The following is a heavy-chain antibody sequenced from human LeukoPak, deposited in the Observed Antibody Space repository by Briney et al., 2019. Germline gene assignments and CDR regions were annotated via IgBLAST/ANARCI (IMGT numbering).Heavy chain of an antibody. CDR1: GGSISSYY. CDR3: ARGRLERGYSYGIATPLDY. J-gene: IGHJ4*02. D-gene: IGHD5-18*01. CDR2: IYYSGST. Sequence: SETLSLTCTVSGGSISSYYWSWIRQPPGKGLEWIGYIYYSGSTYYNPSLKSRVTISVDTSKNQLSLKLSSVTAADTAVYYCARGRLERGYSYGIATPLDYWGQGTLVTVSS. V-gene: IGHV4-59*12.